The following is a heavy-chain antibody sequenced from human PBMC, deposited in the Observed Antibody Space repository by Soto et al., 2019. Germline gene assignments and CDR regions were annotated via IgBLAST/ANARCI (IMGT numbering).Heavy chain of an antibody. Sequence: GESLKISCAASGFTFSSYAMSWVRQAPGKGLEWVSAISGSGGSTYYADSVKGRFTISRDNSKNTLYLQMNSLRAEDTAVYYCAKDRADRIAVADYFDYWGQGTLVTVSS. CDR2: ISGSGGST. V-gene: IGHV3-23*01. D-gene: IGHD6-19*01. CDR1: GFTFSSYA. J-gene: IGHJ4*02. CDR3: AKDRADRIAVADYFDY.